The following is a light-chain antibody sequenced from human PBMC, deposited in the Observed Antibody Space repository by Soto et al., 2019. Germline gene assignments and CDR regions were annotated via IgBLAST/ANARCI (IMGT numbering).Light chain of an antibody. CDR1: QSFNTW. J-gene: IGKJ5*01. Sequence: DIQMTQSPSTLSASVGDRVTITCRASQSFNTWLAWYQQKPGKAPKLLISKASSLESGVPSRFSGSESGTEFTLTISSLQPDDFATYYCQQYNTFPITFGQGTRLEIK. CDR2: KAS. V-gene: IGKV1-5*03. CDR3: QQYNTFPIT.